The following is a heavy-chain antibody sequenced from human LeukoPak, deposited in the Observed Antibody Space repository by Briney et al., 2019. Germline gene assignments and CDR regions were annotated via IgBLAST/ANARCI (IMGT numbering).Heavy chain of an antibody. CDR2: NVVGGGNT. D-gene: IGHD3-10*01. V-gene: IGHV1-58*01. Sequence: ASVKISCKASGFTFSNSAVQWGRQAPGQHREWIRWNVVGGGNTNYAQKFQERVTITRDMSTSTAYMELSSLRSEDTAVYYCAAGYGSESYWLGYFDYWGQGTLVTVSS. CDR1: GFTFSNSA. CDR3: AAGYGSESYWLGYFDY. J-gene: IGHJ4*02.